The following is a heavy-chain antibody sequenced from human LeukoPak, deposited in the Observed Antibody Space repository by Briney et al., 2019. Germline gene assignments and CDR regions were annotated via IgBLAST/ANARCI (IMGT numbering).Heavy chain of an antibody. V-gene: IGHV3-30*04. Sequence: PGGSLRLSCAASGFTFSSYAMHWVRQAPGKGLEWVAVISYDGSNKYYADSVKGRFTISRDNSKNTLYLQMNSLKTEDAAVYYCTRLFYSIQRNEYYYYYYMDVWGKGTTVTVSS. CDR1: GFTFSSYA. CDR2: ISYDGSNK. J-gene: IGHJ6*03. D-gene: IGHD4-11*01. CDR3: TRLFYSIQRNEYYYYYYMDV.